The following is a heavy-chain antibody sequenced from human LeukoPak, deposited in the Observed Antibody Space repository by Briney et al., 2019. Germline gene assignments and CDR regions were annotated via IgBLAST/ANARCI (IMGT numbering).Heavy chain of an antibody. Sequence: SETLSLTCTVSGGSISSYYWSWIRQPPGKGLEWIGYIYYSGSTNHNPSLKSRVTISLDTSKSQFSLNLSSVTSADTAVYFCARGVDSSAYRNRAFDIWGQGTMVTVSS. J-gene: IGHJ3*02. CDR1: GGSISSYY. CDR3: ARGVDSSAYRNRAFDI. V-gene: IGHV4-59*01. D-gene: IGHD3-22*01. CDR2: IYYSGST.